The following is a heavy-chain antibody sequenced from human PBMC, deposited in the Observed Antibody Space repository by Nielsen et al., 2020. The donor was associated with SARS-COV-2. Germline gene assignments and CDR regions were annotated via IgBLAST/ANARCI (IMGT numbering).Heavy chain of an antibody. CDR2: ISSSSSTI. J-gene: IGHJ4*02. CDR1: GFTFSSYS. Sequence: GESLKISCAASGFTFSSYSMNWVRQAPGKGLEWVSYISSSSSTIYYADSVKGRFTISRDNAKNSLYLQMNSLRAGDTAVYYCARGFSSGLFYYFDYWGQGTLVTVSS. V-gene: IGHV3-48*01. D-gene: IGHD6-19*01. CDR3: ARGFSSGLFYYFDY.